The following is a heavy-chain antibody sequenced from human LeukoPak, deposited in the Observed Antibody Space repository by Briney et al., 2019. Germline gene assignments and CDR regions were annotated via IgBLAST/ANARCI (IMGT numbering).Heavy chain of an antibody. J-gene: IGHJ4*02. CDR3: AREYDGVVDY. V-gene: IGHV4-61*01. D-gene: IGHD3-3*01. CDR1: GGSVSNRLYY. CDR2: IYYSGST. Sequence: SETLSLTCTVSGGSVSNRLYYWSWIRQPPGKGLEWIGYIYYSGSTNYNPSLKSRVTISVDTSKNQFSLKLSSMTAADTAVYYCAREYDGVVDYWGQGTLVTVSS.